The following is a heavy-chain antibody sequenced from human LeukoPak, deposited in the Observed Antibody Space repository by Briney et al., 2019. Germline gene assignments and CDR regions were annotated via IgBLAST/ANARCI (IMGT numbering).Heavy chain of an antibody. CDR1: GFTFDDYA. CDR2: INWNGGDT. D-gene: IGHD6-13*01. J-gene: IGHJ3*02. V-gene: IGHV3-9*01. CDR3: AKDLASSWYEDAFDI. Sequence: SLRLSCAASGFTFDDYAMHWVRQAPGKGLEWVSGINWNGGDTGYADSVKGRFTISRDNGKNSLYLQMSSLRTEDTALYFCAKDLASSWYEDAFDIWGHGTMVTVSS.